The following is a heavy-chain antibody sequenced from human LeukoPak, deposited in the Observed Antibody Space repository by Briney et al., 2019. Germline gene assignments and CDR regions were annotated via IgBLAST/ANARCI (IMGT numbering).Heavy chain of an antibody. V-gene: IGHV4-39*01. D-gene: IGHD6-6*01. J-gene: IGHJ6*02. Sequence: PSETLSLTRTVSGGSISISSYYWGWIRQPPGKGLEWIGSIYYSGSTYYNPSLKSRVTISVDTSKNQFSLKLSSVTAADTAVYYCARGGSSSLYYYYYGMDVWGQGTTVTVSS. CDR3: ARGGSSSLYYYYYGMDV. CDR2: IYYSGST. CDR1: GGSISISSYY.